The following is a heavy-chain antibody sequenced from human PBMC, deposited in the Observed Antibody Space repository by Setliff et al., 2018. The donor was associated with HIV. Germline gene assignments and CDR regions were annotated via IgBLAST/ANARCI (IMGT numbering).Heavy chain of an antibody. Sequence: SETLSLTCTVSGGSVSSSSYYWGWIRQATGKGLEWIGTIYYSGDTQYNPSFKSRVIMSVDTSKNQFSLRLISVTAADTAVCYCARDPKHSSSGDLEYWGQGTLVTVSS. D-gene: IGHD3-22*01. J-gene: IGHJ4*02. CDR1: GGSVSSSSYY. V-gene: IGHV4-39*02. CDR2: IYYSGDT. CDR3: ARDPKHSSSGDLEY.